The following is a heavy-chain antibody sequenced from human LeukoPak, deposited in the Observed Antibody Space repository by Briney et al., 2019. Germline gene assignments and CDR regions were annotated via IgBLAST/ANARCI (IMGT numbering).Heavy chain of an antibody. J-gene: IGHJ6*02. CDR3: ASRDKGYYYGMDV. Sequence: GGSLRLSCAASGFTVSSNYMSWVRQAPGKGLEWVSLLYSGGSTYYADFVKGRFTISRDNSKNTLYLQMNSLRAEDTAVYYCASRDKGYYYGMDVWGQGTTVTVSS. CDR1: GFTVSSNY. D-gene: IGHD5-24*01. V-gene: IGHV3-66*01. CDR2: LYSGGST.